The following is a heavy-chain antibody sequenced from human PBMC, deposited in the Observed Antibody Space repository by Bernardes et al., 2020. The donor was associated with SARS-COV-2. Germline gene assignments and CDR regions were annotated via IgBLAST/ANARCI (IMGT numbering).Heavy chain of an antibody. CDR3: ARVFSQKAPYDDWNGLRY. V-gene: IGHV3-74*01. CDR1: GFTFSSYW. D-gene: IGHD1-1*01. CDR2: INSDGSST. Sequence: GGSLRLSCAASGFTFSSYWMHWVRQAPGKGLVWVSRINSDGSSTSYADSVKGRFTISRDNAKNTLYLQMNSLRAEDTAVYYCARVFSQKAPYDDWNGLRYWGQGTLVTVSS. J-gene: IGHJ4*02.